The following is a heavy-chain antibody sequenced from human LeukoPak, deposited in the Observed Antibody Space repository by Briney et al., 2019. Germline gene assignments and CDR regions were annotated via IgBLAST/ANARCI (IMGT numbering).Heavy chain of an antibody. CDR2: INHSGST. D-gene: IGHD6-13*01. Sequence: SETLSLTCAVYGGSFSGYYWSWIRQPPGKGLEWIGEINHSGSTNYNPSLKSRVTISVDTSKNQFSLKLSSVTAADTAVYYCAREGSIAAAGPSDYWGQGTLVTVSS. CDR1: GGSFSGYY. V-gene: IGHV4-34*01. CDR3: AREGSIAAAGPSDY. J-gene: IGHJ4*02.